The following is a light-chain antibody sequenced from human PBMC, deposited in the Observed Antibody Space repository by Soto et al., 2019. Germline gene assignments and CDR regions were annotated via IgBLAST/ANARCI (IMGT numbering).Light chain of an antibody. V-gene: IGLV2-11*01. CDR3: CSYAGSYIYV. CDR1: SSDVGGYNY. J-gene: IGLJ1*01. CDR2: DVS. Sequence: QSALTQPRSLSGSPGQSVTISCTGTSSDVGGYNYVSWYQQHPGKAPKLMIYDVSKRPSGVPDRFSGSKSGNTASLTISGLQAEDEADYYCCSYAGSYIYVFGTVTKLTVL.